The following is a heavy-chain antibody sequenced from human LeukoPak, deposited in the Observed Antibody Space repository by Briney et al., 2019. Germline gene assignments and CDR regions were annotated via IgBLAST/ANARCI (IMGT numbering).Heavy chain of an antibody. Sequence: SETLSLTCTVSGGSISSGSYYWSWIRQPAGKGLEWVGRIYTSGSTNYNPSLKSRVTISVDTSKNQVSLKLSSVTAADTAVYYCAREDDSSGYYYPNFDYWGQGTLVTVSS. CDR2: IYTSGST. J-gene: IGHJ4*02. D-gene: IGHD3-22*01. CDR1: GGSISSGSYY. CDR3: AREDDSSGYYYPNFDY. V-gene: IGHV4-61*02.